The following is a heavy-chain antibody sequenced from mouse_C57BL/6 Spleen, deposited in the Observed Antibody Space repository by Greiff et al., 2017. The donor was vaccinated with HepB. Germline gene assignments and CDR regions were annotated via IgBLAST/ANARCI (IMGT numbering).Heavy chain of an antibody. CDR2: ISDGGSYT. J-gene: IGHJ1*03. Sequence: EVKLVESGGGLVKPGGSLKLSCAASGFTFSSYAMSWVRQTPEKRLEWVATISDGGSYTYYPDNVKGRFTISRDNAKNNLYLQMSHLKSEDTAMYYCASLFITTVVDWYFDVWGTGTTVTVSS. D-gene: IGHD1-1*01. CDR3: ASLFITTVVDWYFDV. V-gene: IGHV5-4*03. CDR1: GFTFSSYA.